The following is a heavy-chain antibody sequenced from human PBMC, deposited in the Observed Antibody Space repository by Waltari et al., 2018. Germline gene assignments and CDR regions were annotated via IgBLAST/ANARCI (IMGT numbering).Heavy chain of an antibody. V-gene: IGHV4-34*01. CDR1: GGSFSGYY. Sequence: QVQLQQWGAGLLKPSETLSLTCAVYGGSFSGYYCSWIRQPPGKGLEWIGEINHSGSTNYNPSLKSRVTISVDTSKNQFSLKLSSVTAADTAVYYCARGPTVTTLDYWGQGTLVTVSS. CDR3: ARGPTVTTLDY. D-gene: IGHD4-17*01. J-gene: IGHJ4*02. CDR2: INHSGST.